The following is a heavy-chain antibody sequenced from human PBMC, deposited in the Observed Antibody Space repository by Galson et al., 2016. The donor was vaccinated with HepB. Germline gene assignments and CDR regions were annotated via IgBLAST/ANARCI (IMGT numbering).Heavy chain of an antibody. CDR2: IRNKAYRYGT. D-gene: IGHD3-10*01. V-gene: IGHV3-73*01. CDR1: GFTFSGST. J-gene: IGHJ4*02. CDR3: TRQVPITMVRGVLPKYDDYYYYMDF. Sequence: SLRLSCAASGFTFSGSTMHWVRQASGKGLEWVGRIRNKAYRYGTAYAASVKGRFTISSDDSKNTAYLQMNSLKTEDTAVYYCTRQVPITMVRGVLPKYDDYYYYMDFWGQGTLVTVSS.